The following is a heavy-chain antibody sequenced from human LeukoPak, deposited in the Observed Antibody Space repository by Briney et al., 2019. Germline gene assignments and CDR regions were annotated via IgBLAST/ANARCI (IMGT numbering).Heavy chain of an antibody. V-gene: IGHV3-9*01. CDR3: AKDIRDGVQLWLIGGYAFDI. D-gene: IGHD5-18*01. J-gene: IGHJ3*02. CDR2: ISWNSGSI. CDR1: GFTFDDYA. Sequence: PGGSLRLSCAASGFTFDDYAMHWVRQAPGKGLEWVSGISWNSGSIGYADSVKGRFTISRDNAKNSLYLQMNSLRAEDTALYYCAKDIRDGVQLWLIGGYAFDIWGQGTMVTVSP.